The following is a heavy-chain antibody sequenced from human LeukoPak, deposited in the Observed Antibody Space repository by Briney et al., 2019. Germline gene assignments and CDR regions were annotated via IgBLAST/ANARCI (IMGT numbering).Heavy chain of an antibody. Sequence: APVKVSCKASGYTFTGYYMHWVRQAPGQGLEWMGWINPNSGGTNYAQKFQGRVTMTRDTSISTAYMELSRLRSDDTAVYYCARDYGSGSYYRFDYWGQGTLVTVSS. D-gene: IGHD3-10*01. V-gene: IGHV1-2*02. CDR1: GYTFTGYY. CDR3: ARDYGSGSYYRFDY. CDR2: INPNSGGT. J-gene: IGHJ4*02.